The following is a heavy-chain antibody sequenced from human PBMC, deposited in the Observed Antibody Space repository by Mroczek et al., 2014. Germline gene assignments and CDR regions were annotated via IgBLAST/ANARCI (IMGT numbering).Heavy chain of an antibody. V-gene: IGHV4-30-2*01. CDR2: IYHSGST. CDR3: ARKIEYSSSQCAFDI. CDR1: GGSISSGGYS. D-gene: IGHD6-6*01. Sequence: VQLLESGSGLVKPSQTLSLTCAVSGGSISSGGYSWSWIRQPPGKGLEWIGYIYHSGSTYYNPSLKSRVTISVDTSKNQFSLKLSSVTAADTAVYYCARKIEYSSSQCAFDIVGPRDNGHPSLQ. J-gene: IGHJ3*02.